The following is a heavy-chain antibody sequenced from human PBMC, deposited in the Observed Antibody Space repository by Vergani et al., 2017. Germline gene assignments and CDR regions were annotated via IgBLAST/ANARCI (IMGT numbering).Heavy chain of an antibody. V-gene: IGHV3-30*02. CDR3: AKQREFSSGWGLDY. J-gene: IGHJ4*02. Sequence: QVQLLESGGGVVRPGGSLRLSCAASGFTFFSYGMHWVQAPGKGLEWVAFIQYSGNRQVYADSVKGRLTISRDNPNNTLYLHLSSLRTEDTAMYYCAKQREFSSGWGLDYWGQGTLVSVSS. CDR1: GFTFFSYG. D-gene: IGHD6-19*01. CDR2: IQYSGNRQ.